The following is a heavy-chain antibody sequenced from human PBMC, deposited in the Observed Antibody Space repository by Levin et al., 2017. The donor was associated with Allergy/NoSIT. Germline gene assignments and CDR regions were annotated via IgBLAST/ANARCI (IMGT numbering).Heavy chain of an antibody. CDR3: AKDIVFGTSSWSLDY. D-gene: IGHD6-13*01. J-gene: IGHJ4*02. CDR2: ISFDGSDK. CDR1: GFSFRSFG. Sequence: QSGGSLRLSCAASGFSFRSFGMHWVRQAPGKGLEWVAVISFDGSDKYYADSVKGRFTISRDNSKNTLSLQMNSLRAEDTAVYFCAKDIVFGTSSWSLDYWGQGTLVTVSS. V-gene: IGHV3-30*18.